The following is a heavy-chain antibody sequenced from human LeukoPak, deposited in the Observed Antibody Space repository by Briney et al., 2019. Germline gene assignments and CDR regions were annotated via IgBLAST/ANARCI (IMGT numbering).Heavy chain of an antibody. CDR1: GFTFSSYA. V-gene: IGHV3-30-3*01. CDR3: ASEGGDTVTIDY. CDR2: ISYDGSNK. J-gene: IGHJ4*02. D-gene: IGHD4-17*01. Sequence: GGSLRLSCAASGFTFSSYAMHWVRQAPGKGLEWVAVISYDGSNKYYADSVKGRFTISRDNSKNTLYLQMNSLRAEDTAVYYCASEGGDTVTIDYWGQGTLVTVSS.